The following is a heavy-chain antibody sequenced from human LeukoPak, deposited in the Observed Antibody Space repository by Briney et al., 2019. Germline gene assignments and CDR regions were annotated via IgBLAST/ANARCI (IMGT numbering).Heavy chain of an antibody. J-gene: IGHJ4*02. CDR3: AREGRAMTTVTKGDY. D-gene: IGHD4-17*01. CDR1: GFTFSSYW. Sequence: GGSLRLSCAASGFTFSSYWMSWVRQAPGKGLEWVANIKQDGSEKYYVYSVKGRFTISRDNAKNSLYLQMNSLRAEDTAVYYCAREGRAMTTVTKGDYWGQGTLVSVSS. CDR2: IKQDGSEK. V-gene: IGHV3-7*01.